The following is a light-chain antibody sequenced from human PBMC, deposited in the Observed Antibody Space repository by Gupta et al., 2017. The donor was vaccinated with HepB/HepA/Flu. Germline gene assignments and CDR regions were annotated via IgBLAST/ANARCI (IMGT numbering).Light chain of an antibody. J-gene: IGLJ3*02. CDR2: DND. Sequence: QSVLTQPPSLSGPPGQRITISCSGTSSNIGSHTVSWYQQLPGTAPNLLIYDNDQRPSGVPDRVSGSKFVTSASLAISGLQSDDEADYYCATWDASMNGRVFGGGTKLTVL. CDR1: SSNIGSHT. V-gene: IGLV1-44*01. CDR3: ATWDASMNGRV.